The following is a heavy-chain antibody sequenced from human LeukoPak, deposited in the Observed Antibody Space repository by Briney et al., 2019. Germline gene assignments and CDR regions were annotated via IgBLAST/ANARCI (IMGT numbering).Heavy chain of an antibody. CDR1: GYTFTSYG. J-gene: IGHJ4*02. Sequence: ASVKVSCKASGYTFTSYGISWVRQAPGQGLEWMGWISAYNGNTNYAQKLQDRVTMTTDTSTSTAYMELRSLRSDDTAVYYCARDSPYDSSGYGVDYWGQGTLVTVSS. D-gene: IGHD3-22*01. V-gene: IGHV1-18*01. CDR2: ISAYNGNT. CDR3: ARDSPYDSSGYGVDY.